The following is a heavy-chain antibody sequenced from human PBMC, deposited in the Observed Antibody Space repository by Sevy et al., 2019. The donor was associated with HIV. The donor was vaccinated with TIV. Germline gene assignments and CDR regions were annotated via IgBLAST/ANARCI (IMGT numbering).Heavy chain of an antibody. CDR2: TRNKADGYTT. Sequence: GGSLRLSCVASGFTFSDHYMEWVRQAPGKGLEWVGRTRNKADGYTTEYAESVKVRFTISRDESKNSLYVQMNSLKAEDAAVYYCATHAGIAAAGRVFDYWGQGTLVTVSS. CDR1: GFTFSDHY. D-gene: IGHD6-13*01. J-gene: IGHJ4*02. V-gene: IGHV3-72*01. CDR3: ATHAGIAAAGRVFDY.